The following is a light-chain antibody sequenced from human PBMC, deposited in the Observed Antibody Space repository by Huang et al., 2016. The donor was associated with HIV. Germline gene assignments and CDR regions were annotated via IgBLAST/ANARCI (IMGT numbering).Light chain of an antibody. J-gene: IGKJ1*01. CDR2: AAS. CDR1: QDIKNY. V-gene: IGKV1-27*01. Sequence: GDRVTITCRASQDIKNYLAWYQQKAGQVPKLLIYAASSLQSGVPSRFSGRGSGTDFTLSIISLQPEDVAIYYCQRYDSVPRTFGQGTKVDIK. CDR3: QRYDSVPRT.